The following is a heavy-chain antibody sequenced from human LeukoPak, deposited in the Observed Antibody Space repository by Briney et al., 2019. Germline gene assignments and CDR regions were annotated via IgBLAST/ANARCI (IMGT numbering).Heavy chain of an antibody. CDR2: IYYSGST. Sequence: SETLSLTCTVSGGSISSYYWSWIRQPPGKGLEWIGYIYYSGSTNYNPSLKSRVTISVDTSKNQFSLKLSSVTAADTAVYYCARDRFNLVRGGELHPFDPWGQGTLVTVSS. D-gene: IGHD2-15*01. CDR3: ARDRFNLVRGGELHPFDP. V-gene: IGHV4-59*01. J-gene: IGHJ5*02. CDR1: GGSISSYY.